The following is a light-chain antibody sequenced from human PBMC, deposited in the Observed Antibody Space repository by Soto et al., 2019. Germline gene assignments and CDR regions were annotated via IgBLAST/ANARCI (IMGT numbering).Light chain of an antibody. CDR3: CSYAGSYTGV. Sequence: QSALTQPPSAAGSPGQSVTISCTGTSSDVGGYNYVSWYQQHPGKAPKLMIYEVSERPSGVPDRFSGSKSGNTASLTVSGLQAEDEAHYYCCSYAGSYTGVFGGGTKLTVL. CDR2: EVS. V-gene: IGLV2-8*01. J-gene: IGLJ2*01. CDR1: SSDVGGYNY.